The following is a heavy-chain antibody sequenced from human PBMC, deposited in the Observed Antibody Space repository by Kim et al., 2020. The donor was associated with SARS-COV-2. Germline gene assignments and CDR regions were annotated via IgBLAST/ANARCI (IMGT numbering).Heavy chain of an antibody. CDR1: GGSISSSSYY. Sequence: SETLSLTCTVSGGSISSSSYYWGWIRQPPGKGLEWIGSIYYSGSTYYNPSLKSRVTISVDTSKNQFSLKLSSVTAADTAVYYCARQCRISGYPRYYFDYWGQGTLVTVSS. V-gene: IGHV4-39*01. D-gene: IGHD3-16*02. CDR3: ARQCRISGYPRYYFDY. CDR2: IYYSGST. J-gene: IGHJ4*02.